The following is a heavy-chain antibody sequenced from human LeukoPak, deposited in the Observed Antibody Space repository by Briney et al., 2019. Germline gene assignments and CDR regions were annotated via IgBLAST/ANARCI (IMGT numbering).Heavy chain of an antibody. V-gene: IGHV4-59*01. CDR2: IYYSGST. D-gene: IGHD2-8*01. J-gene: IGHJ5*02. CDR3: AREVNGNWFDP. Sequence: PSETLSLTCTVSGGSISSYYWSWIRQPPGKGLEWIGYIYYSGSTNYNPSLKSRVTISVDTSKSQFSLKLSSVTAADTAVYYCAREVNGNWFDPWGKGTLVTVSS. CDR1: GGSISSYY.